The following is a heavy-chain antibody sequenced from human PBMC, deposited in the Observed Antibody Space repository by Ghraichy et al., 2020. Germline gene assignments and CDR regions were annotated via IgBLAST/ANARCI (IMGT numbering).Heavy chain of an antibody. Sequence: GGSLRLSCAASGFTFSSYGMHWVRQAPGKGLEWVAVIWYDGSNKYYADSVKGRFTISRDNSKNTLYLQMNSLRAEDTAVYYCARDYERGHYYGSGRFRGQGTLVTVSS. V-gene: IGHV3-33*01. CDR2: IWYDGSNK. CDR3: ARDYERGHYYGSGRF. D-gene: IGHD3-10*01. CDR1: GFTFSSYG. J-gene: IGHJ4*02.